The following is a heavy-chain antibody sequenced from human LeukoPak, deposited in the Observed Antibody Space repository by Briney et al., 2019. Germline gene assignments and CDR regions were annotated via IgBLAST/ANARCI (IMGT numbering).Heavy chain of an antibody. CDR1: GFTFSSYE. D-gene: IGHD1-26*01. CDR3: ARFGSWELPRDY. Sequence: GGSLRLSCAASGFTFSSYEMNWVRQAPGKWLEWVSYISSSGSTIYYADSVKGRFTISRDNAKNSLYLQMNSLRAEDTAVYYCARFGSWELPRDYWGQGTLVTVSS. J-gene: IGHJ4*02. V-gene: IGHV3-48*03. CDR2: ISSSGSTI.